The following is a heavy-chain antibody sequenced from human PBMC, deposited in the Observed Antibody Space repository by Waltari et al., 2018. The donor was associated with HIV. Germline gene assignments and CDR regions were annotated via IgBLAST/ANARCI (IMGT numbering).Heavy chain of an antibody. Sequence: QVQLVESGGGLVKPGGSLTLSCAASGFTFSEYYMSWIRQAPGKGLDGLSYISSSGGTTYYAESVRGRFTISRDSAKHSLFLQMNSLRAEDTAVYYCVRDDHDFWSGHYFDSWGQGTLVTVSS. J-gene: IGHJ4*02. CDR1: GFTFSEYY. D-gene: IGHD3-3*01. CDR3: VRDDHDFWSGHYFDS. V-gene: IGHV3-11*01. CDR2: ISSSGGTT.